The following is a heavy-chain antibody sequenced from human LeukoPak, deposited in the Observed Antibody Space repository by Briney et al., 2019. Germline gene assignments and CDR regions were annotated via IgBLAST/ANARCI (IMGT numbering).Heavy chain of an antibody. CDR2: IWYDGSNK. D-gene: IGHD3-16*01. Sequence: PWGSLRLSCAASGFTFSNYGMHWVRQAPGKGLEWVAVIWYDGSNKYYADSVKGRFTISRDNSKNTLYVQMSSLRAEDTAVYYCARSNNGGWGYCDYWGQGSLVTVSS. CDR1: GFTFSNYG. J-gene: IGHJ4*02. V-gene: IGHV3-33*08. CDR3: ARSNNGGWGYCDY.